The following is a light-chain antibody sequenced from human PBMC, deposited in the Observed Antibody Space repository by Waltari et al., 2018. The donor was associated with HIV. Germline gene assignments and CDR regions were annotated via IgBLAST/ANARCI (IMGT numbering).Light chain of an antibody. CDR3: QQSYSTPIT. V-gene: IGKV1-39*01. CDR1: QSISSY. CDR2: AAS. Sequence: DRVTITCRASQSISSYLNWYQQKPGKAPKLLIYAASSLQSGVPSRFSGSGSGTDFTLTISSLQPEDFATYYCQQSYSTPITFGQGTRLEIK. J-gene: IGKJ5*01.